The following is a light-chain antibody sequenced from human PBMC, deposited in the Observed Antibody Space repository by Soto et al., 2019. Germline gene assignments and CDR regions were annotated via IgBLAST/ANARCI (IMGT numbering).Light chain of an antibody. CDR2: WAS. V-gene: IGKV4-1*01. J-gene: IGKJ4*01. CDR1: QSVLYSSSNKNY. Sequence: DIVMTQSPDSLAVSLGERATINCKSSQSVLYSSSNKNYLAWYQQKPGQPPKLLIHWASTRESGVPDRFSGSGSETDFTLTISSLQAEDVAVYYCQQSYSIPLTFGGGTKVDIK. CDR3: QQSYSIPLT.